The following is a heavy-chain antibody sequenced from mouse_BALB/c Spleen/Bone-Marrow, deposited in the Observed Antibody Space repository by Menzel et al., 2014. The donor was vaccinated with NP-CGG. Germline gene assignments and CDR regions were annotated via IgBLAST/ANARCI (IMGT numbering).Heavy chain of an antibody. Sequence: LVESGPELVKPGASVKMSCKASGYTFTTYYIHWVKQRPGQGLEWIGWIYPGDGTTKYNEKFKGKTTLTADKSSSTAYMLLSSLTSEDSAIYFCAKLTGSGNALDYWGQGTSVTVSS. V-gene: IGHV1S56*01. CDR2: IYPGDGTT. D-gene: IGHD4-1*01. J-gene: IGHJ4*01. CDR1: GYTFTTYY. CDR3: AKLTGSGNALDY.